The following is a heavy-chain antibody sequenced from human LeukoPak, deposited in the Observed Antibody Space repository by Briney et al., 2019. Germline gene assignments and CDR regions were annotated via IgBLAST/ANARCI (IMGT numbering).Heavy chain of an antibody. CDR3: ARDRANYYDSKIDY. D-gene: IGHD3-22*01. CDR2: IIPIFGTA. CDR1: GGTFSSYA. J-gene: IGHJ4*02. Sequence: ASVKVSCKASGGTFSSYAIGWVRQAPGQGLEWMGGIIPIFGTANYAQKFQGRVTITADESTSTAYMELRSLRSDDTAVYYCARDRANYYDSKIDYWGQGTLVTVSS. V-gene: IGHV1-69*13.